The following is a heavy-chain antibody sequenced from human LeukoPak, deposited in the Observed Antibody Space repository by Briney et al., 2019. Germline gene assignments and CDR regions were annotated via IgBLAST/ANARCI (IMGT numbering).Heavy chain of an antibody. CDR1: GGSISSGSYY. CDR3: ASQSYNRFDP. J-gene: IGHJ5*02. CDR2: IYTSGST. Sequence: MPSQTLSLTCTVSGGSISSGSYYWSWIRQPAGKGLEWIGRIYTSGSTNYNPSLKSRVTISVDTSKNQFSLKLTSVTAADTAVYYCASQSYNRFDPWGQGTLATVSS. V-gene: IGHV4-61*02. D-gene: IGHD1-14*01.